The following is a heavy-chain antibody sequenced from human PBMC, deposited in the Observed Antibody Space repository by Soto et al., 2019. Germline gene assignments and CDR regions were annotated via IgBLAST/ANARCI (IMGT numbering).Heavy chain of an antibody. CDR2: IYYSGST. D-gene: IGHD5-18*01. J-gene: IGHJ4*02. CDR3: AGIGYSYGYIDY. Sequence: SETLSLTCTVSRGSISSYYWSWIRQPPGKGLEWIGYIYYSGSTNYNPSLKSRVTISVDTSKNQFSLKLSSVTAADTAVYYCAGIGYSYGYIDYWGQGTLVTVSS. V-gene: IGHV4-59*01. CDR1: RGSISSYY.